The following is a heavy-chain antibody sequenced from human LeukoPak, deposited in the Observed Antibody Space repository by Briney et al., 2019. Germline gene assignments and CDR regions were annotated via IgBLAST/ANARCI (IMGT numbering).Heavy chain of an antibody. V-gene: IGHV4-59*12. D-gene: IGHD3-10*01. J-gene: IGHJ4*02. CDR3: ARGRSYYYGSGSSPFDY. CDR2: IYYSGST. Sequence: SETLSLTCTVSGGSISSYYWSWIRQPPGKGLEWIGYIYYSGSTNYNPSLKSRVTISVDTSKNQFSLKLSSVTAADTAVYYCARGRSYYYGSGSSPFDYWGQGTLVTVSS. CDR1: GGSISSYY.